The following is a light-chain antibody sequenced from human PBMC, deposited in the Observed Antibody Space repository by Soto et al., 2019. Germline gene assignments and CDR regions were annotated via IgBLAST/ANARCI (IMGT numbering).Light chain of an antibody. J-gene: IGKJ1*01. CDR1: QSVSSSY. Sequence: EIVLTQSPGTLSLSPGERATLSCRASQSVSSSYLAWYQHKPGQAPRLLIDGASSRATGIPDRFSGSGSGTDLTLTISSLEPEDFAVYYCQQYGSSPRTFGQGTKVEIK. CDR2: GAS. CDR3: QQYGSSPRT. V-gene: IGKV3-20*01.